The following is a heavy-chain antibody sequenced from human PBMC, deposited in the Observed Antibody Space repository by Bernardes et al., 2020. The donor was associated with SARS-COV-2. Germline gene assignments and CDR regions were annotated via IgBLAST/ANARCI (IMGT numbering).Heavy chain of an antibody. CDR3: ARGVGASSGGDY. V-gene: IGHV3-21*06. CDR1: GFTFHTFS. CDR2: ISSDSRYR. Sequence: GGSLRLSCAASGFTFHTFSMNWVRQTPGGGLEWVSSISSDSRYRFYEDTVRGRFTISRDNAKNLVYLQMNSLRVEDTAFYYCARGVGASSGGDYWGQGTLVTVSS. D-gene: IGHD1-26*01. J-gene: IGHJ4*02.